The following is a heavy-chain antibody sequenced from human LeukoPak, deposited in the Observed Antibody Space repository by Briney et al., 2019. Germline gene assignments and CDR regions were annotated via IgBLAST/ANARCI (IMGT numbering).Heavy chain of an antibody. CDR1: GVTFSSYA. CDR2: ICGSGGST. J-gene: IGHJ4*02. V-gene: IGHV3-23*01. Sequence: QPGGSLRLSCAASGVTFSSYAMSWVRQAPGAGLEWVSAICGSGGSTYYADSVKGRFTISRDNSKNTLYLQMNSLRAEDTAVYYCAKDLSGLYYGSGSYDYWGQGTLVTVSS. CDR3: AKDLSGLYYGSGSYDY. D-gene: IGHD3-10*01.